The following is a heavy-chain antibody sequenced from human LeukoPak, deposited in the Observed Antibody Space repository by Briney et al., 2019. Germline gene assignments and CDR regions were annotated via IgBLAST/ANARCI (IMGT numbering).Heavy chain of an antibody. Sequence: SETLSLTCTVSGGSISSGSYYWSWIRQPAGKGLEWIGRIYTSGSTNYNPSLKSRVTISVDTSKNQFSLKLSSVTAADTAEYYCARVISLIAAREGYYYYMDVWGKGTTVTVSS. CDR1: GGSISSGSYY. CDR2: IYTSGST. V-gene: IGHV4-61*02. CDR3: ARVISLIAAREGYYYYMDV. D-gene: IGHD6-6*01. J-gene: IGHJ6*03.